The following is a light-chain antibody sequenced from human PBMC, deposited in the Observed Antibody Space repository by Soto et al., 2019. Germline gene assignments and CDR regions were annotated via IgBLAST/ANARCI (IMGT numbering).Light chain of an antibody. CDR1: QSLVHSDGNTY. V-gene: IGKV2-30*02. J-gene: IGKJ4*01. CDR2: KVS. Sequence: DVVVTQSPLSLPVIFGQPASISCRSSQSLVHSDGNTYLNWIQQRPGQSPRRLIYKVSERDSGVPDRFSGSGSGTNFTLKISRVEAEDVGVYFCMQGTHWPRSFDEGTKVETK. CDR3: MQGTHWPRS.